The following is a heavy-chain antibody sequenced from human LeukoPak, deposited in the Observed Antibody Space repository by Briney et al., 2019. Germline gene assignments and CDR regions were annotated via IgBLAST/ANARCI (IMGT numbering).Heavy chain of an antibody. CDR2: VRPGDSAR. D-gene: IGHD4-17*01. Sequence: EWVSNVRPGDSARSYADSVRGRFTISRDGAKNSLYLQMNSLRDEDTAVYYCATDSHYAFDFWGLGTLVTVSS. CDR3: ATDSHYAFDF. J-gene: IGHJ4*02. V-gene: IGHV3-48*02.